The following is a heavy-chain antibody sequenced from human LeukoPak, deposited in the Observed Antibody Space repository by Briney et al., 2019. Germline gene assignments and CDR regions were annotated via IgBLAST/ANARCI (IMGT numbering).Heavy chain of an antibody. V-gene: IGHV3-7*01. D-gene: IGHD1-26*01. CDR3: ARVGAWELQRVFEN. J-gene: IGHJ4*02. CDR1: GFTFSDYW. CDR2: VGRDGSEK. Sequence: PGGSLRLSCAASGFTFSDYWMTWVRQVPGKGLEWVANVGRDGSEKNYVDSVKGRFTISRDNAKKSLYLEMNSLRVEDTALYYCARVGAWELQRVFENWGQGTLVTVSS.